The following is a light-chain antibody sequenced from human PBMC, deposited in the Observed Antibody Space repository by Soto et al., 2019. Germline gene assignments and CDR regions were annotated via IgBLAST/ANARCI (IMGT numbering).Light chain of an antibody. J-gene: IGKJ5*01. CDR1: QSVSSY. Sequence: EIVMTQSPATLSVSPGETATLSCRASQSVSSYLAWYQQKPGQAPRLLIYGASTRATGIPARFSGSGSGTEFTRTISGLQSEDFAVYSCQQYNDWPLFTFGQGTRLEIK. V-gene: IGKV3-15*01. CDR2: GAS. CDR3: QQYNDWPLFT.